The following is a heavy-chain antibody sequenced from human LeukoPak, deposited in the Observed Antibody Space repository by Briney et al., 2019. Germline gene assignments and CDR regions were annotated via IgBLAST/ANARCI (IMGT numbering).Heavy chain of an antibody. CDR3: ARASRVDAFDI. CDR2: IYSGGST. V-gene: IGHV3-66*01. J-gene: IGHJ3*02. Sequence: PGGSLRLSCAASGFTVSSNYMSWVRQAPGKGLEWVSVIYSGGSTYYADSVKGRFTISRDNSKNTLYLQMNSLRAEDTAVYYCARASRVDAFDIWGQGTMVTVSS. CDR1: GFTVSSNY.